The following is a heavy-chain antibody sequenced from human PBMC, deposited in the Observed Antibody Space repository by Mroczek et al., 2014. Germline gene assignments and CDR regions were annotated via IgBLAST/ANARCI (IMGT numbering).Heavy chain of an antibody. CDR2: IYYSGST. D-gene: IGHD1-26*01. V-gene: IGHV4-39*01. CDR1: GGSISSSSYY. Sequence: QVQLQESGPGLVKPSETLSLTCTVSGGSISSSSYYWGWIRQPPGKGLEWIGSIYYSGSTYYNPSLKSRVTISVDTSKNQFSLKLSSVTAADTAVYYCARSIVGAADAFDIWGQGDNGHRLF. CDR3: ARSIVGAADAFDI. J-gene: IGHJ3*02.